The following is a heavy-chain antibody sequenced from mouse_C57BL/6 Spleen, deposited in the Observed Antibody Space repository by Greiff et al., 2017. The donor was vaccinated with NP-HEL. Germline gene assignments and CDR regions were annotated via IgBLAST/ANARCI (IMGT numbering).Heavy chain of an antibody. CDR1: GFSLTSYG. Sequence: VKLMESGPGLVQPSQSLSITCTVSGFSLTSYGVHWVRLSPGKGLEWLGVIWRGGSTDYNADFMSRLSITKENSKSQVFFKMNSRQADDTAIYYCAGGSSYSWFAYWGQGTLVTVSA. J-gene: IGHJ3*01. CDR2: IWRGGST. CDR3: AGGSSYSWFAY. V-gene: IGHV2-5*01. D-gene: IGHD1-1*01.